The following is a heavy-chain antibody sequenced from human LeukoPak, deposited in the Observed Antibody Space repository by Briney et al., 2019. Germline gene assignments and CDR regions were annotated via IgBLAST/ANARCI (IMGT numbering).Heavy chain of an antibody. CDR1: GGSISSYY. J-gene: IGHJ3*02. V-gene: IGHV4-59*12. Sequence: SETLSLTCTVSGGSISSYYWSWIRQPPGKGLEWIGYIYYSGSTNYNPSLKSRVTISVDTSKNQFSLKLSSVTAADTAVYYCARELIGNAFDIWGQGTMVTVSS. CDR3: ARELIGNAFDI. CDR2: IYYSGST. D-gene: IGHD1-20*01.